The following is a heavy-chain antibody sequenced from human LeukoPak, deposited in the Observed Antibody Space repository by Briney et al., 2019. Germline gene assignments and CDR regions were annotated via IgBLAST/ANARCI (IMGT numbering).Heavy chain of an antibody. V-gene: IGHV1-18*01. D-gene: IGHD3-22*01. CDR2: ISAYNGNT. Sequence: ASVKVSCKASGYTFTSYGISWVRQAPGQGLEWMGWISAYNGNTNYAQKLQGRVTMTTDTSTSTAYMELSSLRSEDTAVYYCASSHHTMIVVVTTREGFDIWGQGTMVTVSS. CDR3: ASSHHTMIVVVTTREGFDI. J-gene: IGHJ3*02. CDR1: GYTFTSYG.